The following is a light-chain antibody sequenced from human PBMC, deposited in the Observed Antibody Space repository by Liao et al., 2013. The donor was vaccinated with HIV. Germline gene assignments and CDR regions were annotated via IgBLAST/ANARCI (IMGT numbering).Light chain of an antibody. Sequence: SYAVTQPPSVSVSPGQTASITCSGDRLGDKYASWYQQKPGQSPVLVIYEDTKRPSGIPGRFSGSNSENTATLTISGTQPMDEADYYCQAWDSNTAYVFGTGTKVSVL. J-gene: IGLJ1*01. V-gene: IGLV3-1*01. CDR1: RLGDKY. CDR2: EDT. CDR3: QAWDSNTAYV.